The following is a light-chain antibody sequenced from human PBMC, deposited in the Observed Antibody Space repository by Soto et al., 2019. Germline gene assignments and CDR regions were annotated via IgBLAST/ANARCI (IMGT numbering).Light chain of an antibody. V-gene: IGKV3-20*01. CDR1: QSIISNY. J-gene: IGKJ1*01. CDR3: QQYGSSPPT. CDR2: GST. Sequence: EIVLTQSPGTLSSSPGERATLSCRASQSIISNYLAWYQRRPGQAPRLLIYGSTSRATGIPARFSGSGSGTDFTLTITRLESEDFAVYYCQQYGSSPPTFGQGTKVEIK.